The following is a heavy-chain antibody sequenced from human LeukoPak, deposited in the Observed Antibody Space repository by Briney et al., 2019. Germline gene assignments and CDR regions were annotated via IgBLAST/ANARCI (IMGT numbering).Heavy chain of an antibody. CDR1: GGSFSGYY. D-gene: IGHD3-10*01. CDR3: ARGANSQVTMVRGVTYNWFDP. J-gene: IGHJ5*02. CDR2: INHSGST. Sequence: PSETLSLTCAVYGGSFSGYYWSWIRQPPGKGLEWIGEINHSGSTNYNSSLKSRVTISVETSKNQFSLKLSSVTAADTAVYYCARGANSQVTMVRGVTYNWFDPWGQGTLVTVSS. V-gene: IGHV4-34*01.